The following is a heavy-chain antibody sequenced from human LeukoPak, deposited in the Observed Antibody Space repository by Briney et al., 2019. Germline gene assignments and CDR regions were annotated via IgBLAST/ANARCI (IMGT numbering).Heavy chain of an antibody. J-gene: IGHJ4*02. CDR1: GYTFSSYG. CDR2: ISAYNGNT. V-gene: IGHV1-18*01. Sequence: ASVKVSCKASGYTFSSYGISWVRQAPGQGLEWMGWISAYNGNTNYAQKLQGRVTMTTDTSTSTAYMELRSLRSDDTAVYYCARDLAVAGKLDHWGQGTLVTVSS. CDR3: ARDLAVAGKLDH. D-gene: IGHD6-19*01.